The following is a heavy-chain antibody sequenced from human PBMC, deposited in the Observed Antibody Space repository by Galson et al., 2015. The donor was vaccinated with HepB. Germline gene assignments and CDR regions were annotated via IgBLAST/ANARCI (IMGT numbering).Heavy chain of an antibody. CDR1: GFTFNNFG. Sequence: PLRLSCATSGFTFNNFGVTWVRQAPGKGLEWVAVISYDGSIKYYADSVKGRFTISRDSSKRTVYMQMNSLSAEDTAVYYCARDLGDCAGGNCYWDYWGQGTQVTVSS. J-gene: IGHJ4*02. CDR3: ARDLGDCAGGNCYWDY. CDR2: ISYDGSIK. V-gene: IGHV3-30*03. D-gene: IGHD2-8*02.